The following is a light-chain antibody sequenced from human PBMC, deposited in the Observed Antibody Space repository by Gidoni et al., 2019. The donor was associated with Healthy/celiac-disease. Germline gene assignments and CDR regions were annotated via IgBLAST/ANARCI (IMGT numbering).Light chain of an antibody. J-gene: IGLJ2*01. V-gene: IGLV2-14*01. CDR1: SSDVGGYNY. CDR3: SSYTSSSTVV. Sequence: QSALTQPASVSVSPGQSITISCTGTSSDVGGYNYVSWYQQHPGKAPKLMIYEVSNRPSGVSKRFSGSKSGNTASLTISGFQAEDEADYYCSSYTSSSTVVFGGGTKLTVL. CDR2: EVS.